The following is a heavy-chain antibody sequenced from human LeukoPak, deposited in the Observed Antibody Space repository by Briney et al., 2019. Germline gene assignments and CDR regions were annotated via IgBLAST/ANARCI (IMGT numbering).Heavy chain of an antibody. Sequence: SETLSLTCTVSGGSISSGSYYWSWIRQPAGKGLEWIGRIYTSGSTNHNPSLKSRVTISVDTSKDQFSLKLSSVTAADTAVYYCARQSGSSTWSFDYWGQGTLVTVSS. V-gene: IGHV4-61*02. CDR1: GGSISSGSYY. CDR2: IYTSGST. J-gene: IGHJ4*02. D-gene: IGHD6-13*01. CDR3: ARQSGSSTWSFDY.